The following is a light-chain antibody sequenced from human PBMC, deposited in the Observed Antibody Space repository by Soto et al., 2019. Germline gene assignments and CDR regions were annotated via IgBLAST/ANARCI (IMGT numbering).Light chain of an antibody. J-gene: IGKJ1*01. V-gene: IGKV3-15*01. Sequence: TLSVSPGERATLSCRASQSVSSNLAWYKQKHGQAPRLLIYGASISATGIPARFSGSGSGTEFTLTISSLQSEDFAVYYCQQYNNWPPVTFGQGTKVDIK. CDR2: GAS. CDR3: QQYNNWPPVT. CDR1: QSVSSN.